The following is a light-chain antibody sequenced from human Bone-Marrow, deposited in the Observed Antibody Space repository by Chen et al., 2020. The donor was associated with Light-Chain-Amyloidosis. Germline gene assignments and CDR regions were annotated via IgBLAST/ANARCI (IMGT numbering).Light chain of an antibody. Sequence: SDDLTQPPAVSVSPGQTARISCSGDGLPTQYSSWYQLRPGQAPRLLIFKDNERPSGIPEIFSGSSSGTIVTLTINGVQAEDEADYYCQSAITDGVSMFFGGGTRLTVL. J-gene: IGLJ2*01. CDR1: GLPTQY. V-gene: IGLV3-25*03. CDR2: KDN. CDR3: QSAITDGVSMF.